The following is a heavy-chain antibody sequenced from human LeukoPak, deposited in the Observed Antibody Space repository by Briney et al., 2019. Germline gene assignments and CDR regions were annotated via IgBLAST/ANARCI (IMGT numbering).Heavy chain of an antibody. J-gene: IGHJ4*02. V-gene: IGHV3-23*01. Sequence: PGGSLRLSCAASGVTFDDYAMSWVRQAPGKGLEWGSAISGRGGSPYYAASVNGRSAISRYNSNNTLYLQMTSLRAEDPALYYCAKYRSSSTIAVRGVYWGQGTLVTVSS. CDR2: ISGRGGSP. CDR1: GVTFDDYA. CDR3: AKYRSSSTIAVRGVY. D-gene: IGHD6-19*01.